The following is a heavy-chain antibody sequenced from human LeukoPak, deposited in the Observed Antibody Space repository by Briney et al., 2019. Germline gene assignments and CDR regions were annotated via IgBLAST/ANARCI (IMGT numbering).Heavy chain of an antibody. CDR3: ARDLLNYYGSGSPIGQVDP. V-gene: IGHV1-3*01. D-gene: IGHD3-10*01. Sequence: GASVKVSCKASGYTFTSYAMHWVRQAPGQRLEWMGWINAGNGNTKYSQKFQGRVTITRGTSASTAYMELSSLRSEDTAVYYCARDLLNYYGSGSPIGQVDPWGQGTLVTVSS. CDR1: GYTFTSYA. J-gene: IGHJ5*02. CDR2: INAGNGNT.